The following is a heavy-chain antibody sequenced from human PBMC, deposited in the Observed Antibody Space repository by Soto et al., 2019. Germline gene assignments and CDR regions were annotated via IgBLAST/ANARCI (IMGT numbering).Heavy chain of an antibody. CDR3: ARSHCTDGICYTDVIPS. D-gene: IGHD2-8*01. J-gene: IGHJ4*02. CDR1: SFTFIDFY. Sequence: QVELVQSGTEVKKPGASVKVSCEASSFTFIDFYIHWLRQAPGQGLEWMGWINAKNGGTRYAEKVQDRVTLTRDRSVRTAYLELQRLRSDDTAVYYCARSHCTDGICYTDVIPSWGQGTLVTVS. CDR2: INAKNGGT. V-gene: IGHV1-2*02.